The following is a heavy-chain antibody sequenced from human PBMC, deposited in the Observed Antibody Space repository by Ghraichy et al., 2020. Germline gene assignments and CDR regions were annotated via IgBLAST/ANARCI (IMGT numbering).Heavy chain of an antibody. J-gene: IGHJ4*02. CDR1: DDSITDNSYY. Sequence: SETLSLTCTVPDDSITDNSYYWGWVRQPPEKGLEWIGTIYHRGQTYYNPTLESRLSMSIDTARRQFSLRLTSVTAADVAVYFCARLRMYCNTNTCSAHHLDSWGQGVVVAVSS. D-gene: IGHD2/OR15-2a*01. V-gene: IGHV4-39*01. CDR3: ARLRMYCNTNTCSAHHLDS. CDR2: IYHRGQT.